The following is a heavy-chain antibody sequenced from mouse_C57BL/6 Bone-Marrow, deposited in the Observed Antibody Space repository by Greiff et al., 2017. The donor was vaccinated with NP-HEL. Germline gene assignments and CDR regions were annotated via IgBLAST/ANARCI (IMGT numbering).Heavy chain of an antibody. D-gene: IGHD1-1*01. CDR1: GYTFTSYT. CDR2: INPSSGYT. V-gene: IGHV1-4*01. Sequence: VQLQQSGAELARPGASVKMSCKASGYTFTSYTMHWVKQRPGQGLEWIGYINPSSGYTKYNQKFKDKATLTADKSSSTAYMQLSSLTSEDSAVYYCARWGITTVVATKAWFAYWGQGTLVTVSA. J-gene: IGHJ3*01. CDR3: ARWGITTVVATKAWFAY.